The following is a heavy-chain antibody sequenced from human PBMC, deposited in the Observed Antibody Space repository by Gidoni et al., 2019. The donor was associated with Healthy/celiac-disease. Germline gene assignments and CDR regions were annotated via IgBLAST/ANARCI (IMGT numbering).Heavy chain of an antibody. J-gene: IGHJ3*02. D-gene: IGHD2-2*02. Sequence: QLQLQESGPGLVKPSETLYLTCTVAGGSISSSSYYWVCIRKPPGKGLEWIGSIYYSGSTYYNPSLKSRVTISVDTSKNQFSLKLSSVTAADTAVYYCASYCSSTSCYKAPDAFDIWGQGTMVTVSS. CDR1: GGSISSSSYY. CDR2: IYYSGST. V-gene: IGHV4-39*01. CDR3: ASYCSSTSCYKAPDAFDI.